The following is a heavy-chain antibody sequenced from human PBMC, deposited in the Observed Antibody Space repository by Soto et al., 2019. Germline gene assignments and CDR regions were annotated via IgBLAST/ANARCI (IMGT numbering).Heavy chain of an antibody. CDR2: IYWDDDK. D-gene: IGHD3-10*01. V-gene: IGHV2-5*02. CDR1: GFSLSTSGVG. Sequence: SGPTLVNPTQTLTLTCTFSGFSLSTSGVGVGWIRQPPGKALEWLALIYWDDDKRYSPSLKSRLTITKDTSKNHVVLTMTNMYPVDTATYYCALSAQILLLHWGQGTLVTVSS. J-gene: IGHJ1*01. CDR3: ALSAQILLLH.